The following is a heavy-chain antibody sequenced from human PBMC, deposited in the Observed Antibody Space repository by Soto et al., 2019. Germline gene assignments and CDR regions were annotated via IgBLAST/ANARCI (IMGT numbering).Heavy chain of an antibody. J-gene: IGHJ4*02. CDR2: ASGSGSGT. CDR3: AKGRPGVAAAPDY. CDR1: GFTFSDFA. D-gene: IGHD2-21*01. Sequence: GGSLRLSCVASGFTFSDFAMAWVRQAPGKGLEWVSSASGSGSGTYYADSVKGRFTISRDNSKNTLFLHMTNLKAGDTALHFCAKGRPGVAAAPDYWGQGTLVTVSS. V-gene: IGHV3-23*01.